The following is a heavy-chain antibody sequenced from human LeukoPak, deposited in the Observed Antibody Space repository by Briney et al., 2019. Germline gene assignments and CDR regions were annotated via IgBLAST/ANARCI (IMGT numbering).Heavy chain of an antibody. CDR1: GYTFTGYY. J-gene: IGHJ4*02. Sequence: GASVKVSCKASGYTFTGYYMHWVRQAPGQGLGWMGWINPNSGGTNYAQKFQGRVTMTRDTSISTAYMELSRLRSDDTAVYYCARVYDSSGYYPSGFGYWGQGTLVTVSS. CDR3: ARVYDSSGYYPSGFGY. V-gene: IGHV1-2*02. D-gene: IGHD3-22*01. CDR2: INPNSGGT.